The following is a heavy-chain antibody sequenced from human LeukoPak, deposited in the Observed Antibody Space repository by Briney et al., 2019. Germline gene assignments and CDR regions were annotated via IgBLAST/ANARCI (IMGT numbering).Heavy chain of an antibody. D-gene: IGHD5-24*01. Sequence: ASVKVSCKASGYTFTSYDINWVRQATGQGLEWMGWMNPNSGTTGYAQKFQGRVTMTRNTSISTAYMELSSLRSEDTAVYYCARGMDGYNYGGYYYYMDVWGKGTTVTISS. V-gene: IGHV1-8*01. CDR3: ARGMDGYNYGGYYYYMDV. CDR1: GYTFTSYD. CDR2: MNPNSGTT. J-gene: IGHJ6*03.